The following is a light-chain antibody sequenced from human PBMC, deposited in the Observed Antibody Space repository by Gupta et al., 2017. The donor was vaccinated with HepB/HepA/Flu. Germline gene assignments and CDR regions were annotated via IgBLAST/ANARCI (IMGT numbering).Light chain of an antibody. CDR1: QSISNS. J-gene: IGKJ4*01. V-gene: IGKV1-39*01. CDR2: TTS. CDR3: QQNYSTPLT. Sequence: DIQMTQTPPSLSASVGDRVTITCRASQSISNSLNWFQQRSGRAPNLLIYTTSGLHVEVPTRFRGSGSGTDFTLTINNLQPEDFATYFCQQNYSTPLTFGGGTKVEIK.